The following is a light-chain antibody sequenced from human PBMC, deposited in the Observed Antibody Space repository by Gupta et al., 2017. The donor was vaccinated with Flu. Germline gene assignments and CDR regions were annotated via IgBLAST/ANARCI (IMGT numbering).Light chain of an antibody. CDR1: SPSISTTT. J-gene: IGLJ3*02. Sequence: QSVMTQPPSASGTPGQRVTMSCSGSSPSISTTTINWYHQPPGTAPKLLIDSNHHRPSGVPVRFSGSNSFTSSSLSISGLHAEDAADYYCSAVHASLNGWVFGGGTKLTVL. V-gene: IGLV1-44*01. CDR3: SAVHASLNGWV. CDR2: SNH.